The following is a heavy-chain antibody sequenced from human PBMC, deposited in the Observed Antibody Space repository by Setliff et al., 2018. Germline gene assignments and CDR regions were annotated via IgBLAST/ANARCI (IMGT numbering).Heavy chain of an antibody. V-gene: IGHV1-69*13. CDR1: GGTFSSSG. J-gene: IGHJ5*01. CDR2: FIPILGAT. CDR3: ARELRSPYWHLDS. D-gene: IGHD3-16*01. Sequence: VASVKVSCKSSGGTFSSSGITWVRQAPGQGLQWLGRFIPILGATNYAQNFQGRVTITADESTSTGYMELRSLRSDDTAVYYCARELRSPYWHLDSWGQGTQVTVSS.